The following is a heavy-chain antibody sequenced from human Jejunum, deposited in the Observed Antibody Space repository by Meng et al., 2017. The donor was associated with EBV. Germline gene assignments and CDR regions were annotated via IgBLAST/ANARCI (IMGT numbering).Heavy chain of an antibody. J-gene: IGHJ4*02. CDR1: GFTFNSYT. D-gene: IGHD6-6*01. CDR3: ARDRETYSSSPADY. V-gene: IGHV3-21*01. Sequence: EVQLVESGGXLVKPGGXLRLSCAASGFTFNSYTMNWVRQAPGKGLEWVSSISSSSTYIYYADSVKGRFTISRDNAKNSLYLQMNSLRADDTAVYYCARDRETYSSSPADYWGQGTLVTVSS. CDR2: ISSSSTYI.